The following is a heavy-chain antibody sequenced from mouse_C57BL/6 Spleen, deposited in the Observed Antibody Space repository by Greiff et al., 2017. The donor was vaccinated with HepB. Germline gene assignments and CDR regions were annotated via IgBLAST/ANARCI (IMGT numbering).Heavy chain of an antibody. D-gene: IGHD2-3*01. CDR3: ASSDGRFDY. V-gene: IGHV1-50*01. J-gene: IGHJ2*01. CDR1: GYTFTSYW. CDR2: IDPSDSYT. Sequence: QVQLQQPGAELVKPGASVKLSCKASGYTFTSYWMQWVKQRPGQGLEWIGEIDPSDSYTNYNQKFKGKATLTVYTSSSTAYMQLSSLTSEDSAVYYCASSDGRFDYWGQGTTLTVSS.